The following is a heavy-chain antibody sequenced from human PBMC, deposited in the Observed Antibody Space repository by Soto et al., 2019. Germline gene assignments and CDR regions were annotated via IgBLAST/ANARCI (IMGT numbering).Heavy chain of an antibody. CDR3: AGGIAARPLGY. CDR2: IYHSGST. V-gene: IGHV4-30-2*01. D-gene: IGHD6-6*01. J-gene: IGHJ4*02. CDR1: GGSISSGGYS. Sequence: QLQLQESGSGLVKPSQTLSLTCAVSGGSISSGGYSWSWIRHPPGKGLEWIGYIYHSGSTYYNPSLKSRVTISVDRSKNQFSLKLSSVTAADTAVYYCAGGIAARPLGYWGQGTLVTVSS.